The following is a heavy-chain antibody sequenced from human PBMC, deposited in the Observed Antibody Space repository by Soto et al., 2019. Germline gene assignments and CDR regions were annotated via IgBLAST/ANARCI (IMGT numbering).Heavy chain of an antibody. V-gene: IGHV3-23*01. J-gene: IGHJ4*02. CDR1: GFAFANYA. Sequence: EVQLLESGGDLVQPGGSLRLSCAASGFAFANYAMTWVRQAPGKGLEWVSTIGGGGGSTYYGDRVKGRFTVSRDNSKDTVYLQMNSLRAGETAVYFCAKERLGRGADYWGQGTLVTVSS. CDR2: IGGGGGST. CDR3: AKERLGRGADY. D-gene: IGHD1-1*01.